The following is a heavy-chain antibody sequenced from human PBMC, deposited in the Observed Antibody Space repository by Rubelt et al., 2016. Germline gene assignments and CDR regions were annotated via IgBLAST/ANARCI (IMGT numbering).Heavy chain of an antibody. CDR3: ARDGGSTGVNNWLDS. CDR2: ISYDRSNE. CDR1: GFTLNNYV. Sequence: VQLVESGGGLVKPGGSLRLSCAASGFTLNNYVMHWVRQAPGKGLEWVAVISYDRSNEYYADSVKGRFTISRDNSMNTVYLQMNSLRTEDTAVFYCARDGGSTGVNNWLDSWGQGTLVTVSS. J-gene: IGHJ5*01. D-gene: IGHD2-2*01. V-gene: IGHV3-30*04.